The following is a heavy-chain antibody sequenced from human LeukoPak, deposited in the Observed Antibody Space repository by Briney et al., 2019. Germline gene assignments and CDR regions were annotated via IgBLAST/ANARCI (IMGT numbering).Heavy chain of an antibody. CDR2: ISYDGITK. Sequence: GGSLRLSCEVSEVNFRHYAIHWVRQAPGKGLDWVAVISYDGITKHYADSVKGRLTLSRDSSKNTVFLQMNSLRLEDTAVYYCARERAYFDFWSGPAYWGQGTLVTVSS. D-gene: IGHD3-3*01. CDR1: EVNFRHYA. V-gene: IGHV3-30-3*01. J-gene: IGHJ4*02. CDR3: ARERAYFDFWSGPAY.